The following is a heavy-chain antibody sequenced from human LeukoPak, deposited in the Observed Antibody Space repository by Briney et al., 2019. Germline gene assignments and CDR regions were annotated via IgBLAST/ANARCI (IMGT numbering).Heavy chain of an antibody. Sequence: ASVKVSCKASGYTFTNNFMHWVRQAPGQGLEWMGIINPSGDNTWYAQKFQGRVTMTRDTSTSTVYMELSSLRSEDTAVYYCARDNSGGSTWWFDPWGQGTLVTVSS. CDR2: INPSGDNT. J-gene: IGHJ5*02. CDR1: GYTFTNNF. CDR3: ARDNSGGSTWWFDP. D-gene: IGHD2-15*01. V-gene: IGHV1-46*01.